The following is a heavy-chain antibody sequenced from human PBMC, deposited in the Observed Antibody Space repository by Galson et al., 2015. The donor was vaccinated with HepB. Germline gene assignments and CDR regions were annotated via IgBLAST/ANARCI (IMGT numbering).Heavy chain of an antibody. CDR2: ADPEDGET. Sequence: SVKVSCEASKFMLDDVSIHGVRQAPGTGLDWMGGADPEDGETVYAEKLQGRLTMTEDRSTDTAYMELSGLRYGDTAVYYCATLNEYFVYVWGSPSSAFHVWGQGTRGTVSS. V-gene: IGHV1-24*01. CDR3: ATLNEYFVYVWGSPSSAFHV. D-gene: IGHD3-16*01. J-gene: IGHJ3*01. CDR1: KFMLDDVS.